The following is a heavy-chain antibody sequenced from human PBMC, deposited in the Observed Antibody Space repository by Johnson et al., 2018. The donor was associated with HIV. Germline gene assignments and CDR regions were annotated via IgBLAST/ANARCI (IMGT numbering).Heavy chain of an antibody. V-gene: IGHV3-13*01. CDR1: GFTFSSYD. CDR3: AREHASASGVFDI. J-gene: IGHJ3*02. CDR2: IGTAGDT. D-gene: IGHD2-8*01. Sequence: VQLLEYGGGLVQPGGSLRLSCAASGFTFSSYDMHWVRQATGKGLEWVSAIGTAGDTYYPGSVKGRFTISRDNSKNTLYLQMNSLRAEDTAVYYCAREHASASGVFDIWGQGTMVTVSS.